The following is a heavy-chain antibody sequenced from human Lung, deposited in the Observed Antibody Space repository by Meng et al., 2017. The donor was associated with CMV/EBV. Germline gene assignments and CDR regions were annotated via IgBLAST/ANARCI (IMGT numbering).Heavy chain of an antibody. V-gene: IGHV4-39*07. CDR3: ARDGGKYCSSTSCKSKYYYYGMDV. Sequence: SETLSLXCTVSGGSISSSSYYWGWIRQPPGKGLEWIGSIYYSGSTYYNPSLKSRVTISVDTSKNQFSLKLSSVTAADTAVYYCARDGGKYCSSTSCKSKYYYYGMDVWGKGNXVNGAS. D-gene: IGHD2-2*01. J-gene: IGHJ6*04. CDR2: IYYSGST. CDR1: GGSISSSSYY.